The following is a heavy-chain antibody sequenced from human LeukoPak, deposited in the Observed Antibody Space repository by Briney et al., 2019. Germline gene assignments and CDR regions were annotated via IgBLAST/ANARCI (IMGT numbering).Heavy chain of an antibody. V-gene: IGHV3-30*02. CDR3: AKEGNTAMPYYFDY. J-gene: IGHJ4*02. CDR2: IRYDGSNK. CDR1: GFTFSSYG. Sequence: GGSLRLSCAASGFTFSSYGMHWVRQAPGKGLEWVAFIRYDGSNKYYADSVKGRFTISRDNSKNTLYLQMNSLRAEDTAVYYCAKEGNTAMPYYFDYWGQGTLVTVSS. D-gene: IGHD5-18*01.